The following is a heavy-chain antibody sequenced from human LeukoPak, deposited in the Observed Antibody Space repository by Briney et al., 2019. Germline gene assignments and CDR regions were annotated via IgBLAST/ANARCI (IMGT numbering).Heavy chain of an antibody. CDR1: GFTFSNFW. D-gene: IGHD1-1*01. CDR2: IHPEGNEK. Sequence: GGSLRLSCAVSGFTFSNFWMSWVRQAPGRGLEWVANIHPEGNEKYHVESVKGRFTISRDNAKNSLFLQMNGLRVEDTAVYYCARGDDFSGDHWGQGTLVTVSS. CDR3: ARGDDFSGDH. V-gene: IGHV3-7*04. J-gene: IGHJ4*02.